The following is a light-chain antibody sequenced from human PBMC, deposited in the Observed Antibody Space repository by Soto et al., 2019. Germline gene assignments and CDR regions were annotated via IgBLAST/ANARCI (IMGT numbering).Light chain of an antibody. CDR1: SSDVGGYNF. CDR2: EVT. Sequence: QSALTQPASMSGSPGQSITISCTGSSSDVGGYNFVSWYQHHPGKAPKLILYEVTTRPSGVSSRFSGSKSGNTASLTISGLQADDEANYYCSSYTSSNTPYVFGTGTTVTV. V-gene: IGLV2-14*01. CDR3: SSYTSSNTPYV. J-gene: IGLJ1*01.